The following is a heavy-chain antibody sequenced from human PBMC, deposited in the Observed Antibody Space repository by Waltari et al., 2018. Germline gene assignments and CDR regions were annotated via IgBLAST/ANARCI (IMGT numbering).Heavy chain of an antibody. V-gene: IGHV3-13*01. CDR3: AGVNWNDRTFAI. CDR1: GFPFSSYD. CDR2: IGTFANT. D-gene: IGHD1-1*01. Sequence: EVQLVESGGGLVKPGGSLRLSCTASGFPFSSYDMHWLRQGTGNRLQWVSAIGTFANTFYIDSVKGRFTISRDNAKSSLYLQMNSLRAEDTAMYYCAGVNWNDRTFAIWGQGALVTVSS. J-gene: IGHJ3*02.